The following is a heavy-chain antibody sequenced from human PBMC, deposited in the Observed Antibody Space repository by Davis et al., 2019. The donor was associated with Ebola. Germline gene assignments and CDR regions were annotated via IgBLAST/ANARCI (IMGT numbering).Heavy chain of an antibody. J-gene: IGHJ4*02. Sequence: MPSETLSLTCTVSGGSISSSSFYWGWIRQPPGKGLEWIGSIYYSGSTYYNPSLKSRVTISVDTSKNQFSLRLSSVTAADTAVYYCARLTGPFDYWGQGTLVTVSS. CDR2: IYYSGST. CDR3: ARLTGPFDY. D-gene: IGHD3-9*01. CDR1: GGSISSSSFY. V-gene: IGHV4-39*01.